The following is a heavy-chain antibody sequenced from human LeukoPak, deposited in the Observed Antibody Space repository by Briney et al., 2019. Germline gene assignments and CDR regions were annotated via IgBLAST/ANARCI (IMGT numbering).Heavy chain of an antibody. J-gene: IGHJ5*02. CDR1: GGSISSGGYY. CDR3: AGTIFGVVTPGMNWFDP. V-gene: IGHV4-31*03. Sequence: SETLSLTCTVSGGSISSGGYYWSWIRQHPGKGLEWIGCIYYSGSTYYNPSLKSRVTISVDTSKNQFSLRLSSVTAADTAVYYCAGTIFGVVTPGMNWFDPWGQGTLVTVPS. CDR2: IYYSGST. D-gene: IGHD3-3*01.